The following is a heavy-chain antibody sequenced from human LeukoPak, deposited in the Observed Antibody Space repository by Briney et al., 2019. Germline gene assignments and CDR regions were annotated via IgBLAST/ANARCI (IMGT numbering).Heavy chain of an antibody. Sequence: GGSLRLSCAASGFTFSSYAMSWVRQAPGKGLEWVSAIIGSGGSTYYADSVKGRFTISRDNSKNTLYLQMNSLRAEDTAVYYCAKSRVAPTAALAFDYWGQGTLVTVSS. D-gene: IGHD2-15*01. CDR2: IIGSGGST. V-gene: IGHV3-23*01. CDR3: AKSRVAPTAALAFDY. J-gene: IGHJ4*02. CDR1: GFTFSSYA.